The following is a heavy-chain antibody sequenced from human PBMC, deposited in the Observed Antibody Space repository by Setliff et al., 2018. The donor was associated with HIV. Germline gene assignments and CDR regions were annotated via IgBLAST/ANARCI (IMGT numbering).Heavy chain of an antibody. Sequence: ASVKVSCKASGYTFTNYYMHWVRRAPGQGLEWMGIIYPGGARRSYAQKFQGRVTMTWDTSTSTVYMELSSLRSEDTAFYYCARSAHDSETGYWGQGTLVTVSS. CDR1: GYTFTNYY. D-gene: IGHD5-12*01. CDR2: IYPGGARR. J-gene: IGHJ4*02. CDR3: ARSAHDSETGY. V-gene: IGHV1-46*01.